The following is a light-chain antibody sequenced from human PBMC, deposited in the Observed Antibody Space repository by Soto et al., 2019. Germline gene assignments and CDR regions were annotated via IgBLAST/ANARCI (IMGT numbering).Light chain of an antibody. Sequence: DIVMTQSPDSLAVSLGERATINCKSSQSVLYSSNNKSYLTWYQQKPGQPPNLLIYWASTRESGVPDRFSGSGSGTDFTLTISSLQAEDVAVYYCQQFYTTPWTFGQGTKVDIK. CDR1: QSVLYSSNNKSY. CDR2: WAS. J-gene: IGKJ1*01. CDR3: QQFYTTPWT. V-gene: IGKV4-1*01.